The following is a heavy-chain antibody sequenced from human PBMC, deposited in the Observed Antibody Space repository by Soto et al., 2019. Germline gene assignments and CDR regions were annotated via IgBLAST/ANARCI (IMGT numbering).Heavy chain of an antibody. D-gene: IGHD5-12*01. V-gene: IGHV4-59*01. J-gene: IGHJ4*02. CDR2: VYYSGST. Sequence: KSSETLSLTCTLSGGSISGYYWSWIRQPPGKGLEWIGYVYYSGSTKYNPSLESRVTISVDMSNNQFSLMLTSVTAVDTAVYYCAKYRRTDAEGYRLDFWGQGTLVTVSS. CDR1: GGSISGYY. CDR3: AKYRRTDAEGYRLDF.